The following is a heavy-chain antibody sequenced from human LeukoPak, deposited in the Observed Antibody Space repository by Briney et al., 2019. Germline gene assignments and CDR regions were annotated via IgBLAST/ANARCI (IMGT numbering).Heavy chain of an antibody. CDR2: IWYDGSNK. D-gene: IGHD3-22*01. J-gene: IGHJ1*01. V-gene: IGHV3-30*02. Sequence: GGSLRLSCAASGFTFSSYGMHWVRQAPGKGLEWAAVIWYDGSNKYYADSVKGRFTISRDNSKNTLYLQMNSLRAEDTAVYYCAKEGYYDSSGYYRYFQHWGQGTLVTVSS. CDR3: AKEGYYDSSGYYRYFQH. CDR1: GFTFSSYG.